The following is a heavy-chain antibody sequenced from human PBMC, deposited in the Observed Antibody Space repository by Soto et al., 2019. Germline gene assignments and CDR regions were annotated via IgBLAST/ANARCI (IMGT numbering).Heavy chain of an antibody. J-gene: IGHJ4*02. CDR1: GFTFTNYA. Sequence: EVQLLESGGGLVQPGGSLRLSCVASGFTFTNYAMTWVRQAPGKGLEWVSTLSGSAVSTYYADSVKGRFTISRYNFQNTLYLQMNSLRAEDTAKYYCAKDKEDLYQFWSGYSPLDYWGQGTLVTVSS. D-gene: IGHD3-3*01. V-gene: IGHV3-23*01. CDR3: AKDKEDLYQFWSGYSPLDY. CDR2: LSGSAVST.